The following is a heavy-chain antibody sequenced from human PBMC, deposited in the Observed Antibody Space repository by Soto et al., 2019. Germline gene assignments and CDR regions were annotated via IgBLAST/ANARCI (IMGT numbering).Heavy chain of an antibody. CDR1: GGSISSGGYY. J-gene: IGHJ5*02. V-gene: IGHV4-31*03. CDR3: ARYHLYYYDSSGYYGEGDWFDP. CDR2: IYYSGST. Sequence: SETLSVTCTVSGGSISSGGYYWSWIRQHPGKGLEWIGYIYYSGSTYYNPSLKSRVTISVDTSKNQFSLKLSSVTAADTAVYYCARYHLYYYDSSGYYGEGDWFDPWGQGTLVTVSS. D-gene: IGHD3-22*01.